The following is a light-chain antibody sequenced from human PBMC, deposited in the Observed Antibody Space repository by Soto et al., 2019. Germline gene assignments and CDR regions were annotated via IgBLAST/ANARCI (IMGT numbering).Light chain of an antibody. CDR1: QSVSSN. Sequence: EIVMTQSPATLSVSPGERATLSCRASQSVSSNLAWYQQKPGQAPRLLSYGASPRATGIPARFSGSGSGTEFILTISSLQSEDFAVYYCQHYNKWPLTFGGGTKVEIK. CDR3: QHYNKWPLT. CDR2: GAS. V-gene: IGKV3-15*01. J-gene: IGKJ4*01.